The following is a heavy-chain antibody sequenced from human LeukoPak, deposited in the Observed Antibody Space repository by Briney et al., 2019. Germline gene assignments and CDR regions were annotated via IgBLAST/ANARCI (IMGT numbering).Heavy chain of an antibody. J-gene: IGHJ4*02. CDR3: ARDLVATKIFPLDY. D-gene: IGHD5-12*01. CDR2: INAGNGNT. V-gene: IGHV1-3*01. Sequence: GESLKISCKGSGYSFTSYWIGWVRQAPGQRLEWMGWINAGNGNTKYSQKFQGRVTITRDTSASTAYMELSSLRSEDTAVYYCARDLVATKIFPLDYWGQGTLVTVSS. CDR1: GYSFTSYW.